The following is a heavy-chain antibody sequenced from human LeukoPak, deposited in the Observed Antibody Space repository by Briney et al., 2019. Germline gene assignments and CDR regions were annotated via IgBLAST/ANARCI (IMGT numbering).Heavy chain of an antibody. Sequence: GESLRLSCAASGFTFSSYGMHWVRQAPGKGLELVAFIRYDGSNKYYADSVKGRFTISRDNPKNTLYLQMNSLRAEDTAVYYCAKEGDYYYYYMDVWGKGTTLTVSS. CDR2: IRYDGSNK. V-gene: IGHV3-30*02. J-gene: IGHJ6*03. CDR3: AKEGDYYYYYMDV. D-gene: IGHD1-26*01. CDR1: GFTFSSYG.